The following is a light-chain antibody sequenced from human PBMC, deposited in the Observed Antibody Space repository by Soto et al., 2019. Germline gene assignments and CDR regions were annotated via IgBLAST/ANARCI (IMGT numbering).Light chain of an antibody. CDR2: GAS. Sequence: EIVLTQSPGTLSLSPGERATLSCRASQSVSSSYLAWYQQKPGQAPRLLIYGASSRATGISDRFSGSGSGTDFTLTIGRLEPEDFAVYYCQQSGSSPWTLGQGTKVEIK. V-gene: IGKV3-20*01. CDR3: QQSGSSPWT. J-gene: IGKJ1*01. CDR1: QSVSSSY.